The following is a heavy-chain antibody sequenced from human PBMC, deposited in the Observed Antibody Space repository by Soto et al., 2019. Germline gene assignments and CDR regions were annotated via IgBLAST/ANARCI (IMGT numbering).Heavy chain of an antibody. CDR2: IYYSGST. J-gene: IGHJ4*02. CDR1: GGSISSSSYY. V-gene: IGHV4-39*01. CDR3: ARQAMVRGVIMRTPFDY. Sequence: PSETLSLTCTVSGGSISSSSYYWGWIRHPPGKGLEWIGSIYYSGSTYYNPSLKSRVTISVDTSKNQFSLKLSSVTAADTAVYYCARQAMVRGVIMRTPFDYWGQGTLVTVPQ. D-gene: IGHD3-10*01.